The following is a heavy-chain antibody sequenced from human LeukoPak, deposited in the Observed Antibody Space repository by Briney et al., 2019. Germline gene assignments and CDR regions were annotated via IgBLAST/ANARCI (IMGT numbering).Heavy chain of an antibody. J-gene: IGHJ4*02. CDR2: ISYDGSNK. CDR3: ARNLAPGYSSG. CDR1: GFTFSSYA. D-gene: IGHD6-19*01. V-gene: IGHV3-30-3*01. Sequence: GGSLRLSCAASGFTFSSYAMHWVRQAPGKGLEWVAVISYDGSNKYYADSVKGRFTISRDNSKNTLYLQMNSLRAEDTAVYYCARNLAPGYSSGWGQGTLVTVSS.